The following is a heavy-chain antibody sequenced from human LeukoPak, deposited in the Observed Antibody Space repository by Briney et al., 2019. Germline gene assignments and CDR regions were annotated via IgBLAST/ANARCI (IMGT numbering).Heavy chain of an antibody. CDR3: TRLSPPDY. CDR2: IRSKANSYAT. V-gene: IGHV3-73*01. Sequence: GGSLRLSCAASGFTFSGSAMHWVRQASGKGLEWVGRIRSKANSYATAYAASVKGRFTISRDDLKNTAYLQMNSLKTEDTAVYYCTRLSPPDYWGQGTLVTVSS. CDR1: GFTFSGSA. J-gene: IGHJ4*02.